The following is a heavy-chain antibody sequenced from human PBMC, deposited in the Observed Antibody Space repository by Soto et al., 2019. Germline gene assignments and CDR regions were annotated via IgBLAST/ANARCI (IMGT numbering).Heavy chain of an antibody. CDR2: ISSSSSYI. CDR3: ARDRVGSSYGMDV. V-gene: IGHV3-21*01. J-gene: IGHJ6*02. D-gene: IGHD6-6*01. CDR1: GFTFSSYS. Sequence: GGSLRLSCAASGFTFSSYSMNWVRQAPGKGLEWVSSISSSSSYIYYADSVKGRFTISRDDAKNSLYLQMNSLRAEDTAVYYCARDRVGSSYGMDVWGQGTTVTVSS.